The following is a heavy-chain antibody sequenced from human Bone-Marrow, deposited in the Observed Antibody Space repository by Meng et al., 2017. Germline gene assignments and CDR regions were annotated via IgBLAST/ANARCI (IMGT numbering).Heavy chain of an antibody. CDR3: ARENGYSYGNHDAFDI. J-gene: IGHJ3*02. D-gene: IGHD5-18*01. V-gene: IGHV1-2*02. CDR1: GYTFSAYY. CDR2: INPKSGGT. Sequence: ASVKVSCKASGYTFSAYYMYWVRQAPGQGLEWMGWINPKSGGTNYAQKFQGRVTMTRDTSISTAYMELSRLRSDDTAVYYCARENGYSYGNHDAFDIWGQGTMVTVSS.